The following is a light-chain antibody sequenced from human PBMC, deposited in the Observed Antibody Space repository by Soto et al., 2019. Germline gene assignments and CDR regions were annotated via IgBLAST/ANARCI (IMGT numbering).Light chain of an antibody. Sequence: QSALTQPASVSGSPGQSITISCTGTSRDVGGYNYVSWYHQHPGKAPKLMIYEVSNRPSGVSNRFSGSKSGKTASLTISGLQAGDEGDYYCSSYTGSSTLLFGGGTKVTVL. J-gene: IGLJ2*01. V-gene: IGLV2-14*01. CDR2: EVS. CDR3: SSYTGSSTLL. CDR1: SRDVGGYNY.